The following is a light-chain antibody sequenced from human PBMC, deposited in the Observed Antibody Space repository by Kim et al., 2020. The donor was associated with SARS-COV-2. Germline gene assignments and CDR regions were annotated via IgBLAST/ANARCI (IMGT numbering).Light chain of an antibody. Sequence: ASVGDRVTITCRASQSFSSWLAWYQQRPGKAPKLLIYQTSSLQSGVPSRFSGSGSGTEFTLTINSLQPDDFATYYCQQYNSYPITFGQGTRLEIE. CDR2: QTS. CDR3: QQYNSYPIT. V-gene: IGKV1-5*03. CDR1: QSFSSW. J-gene: IGKJ5*01.